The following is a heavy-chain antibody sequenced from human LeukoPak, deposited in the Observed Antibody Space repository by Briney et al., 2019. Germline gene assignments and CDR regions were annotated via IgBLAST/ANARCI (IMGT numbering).Heavy chain of an antibody. D-gene: IGHD4-11*01. CDR1: GFTFSNYV. CDR2: ISHDGNNK. CDR3: ATIYLMGDPMTTSSGV. J-gene: IGHJ4*02. Sequence: PGGSLRLSCAASGFTFSNYVFYWVRQAPAKGLEWVAVISHDGNNKNYGDSVKGRFTIARDTSKNTVYLQMNSLRVEDTAVYYCATIYLMGDPMTTSSGVGGQGILVTVSS. V-gene: IGHV3-30-3*01.